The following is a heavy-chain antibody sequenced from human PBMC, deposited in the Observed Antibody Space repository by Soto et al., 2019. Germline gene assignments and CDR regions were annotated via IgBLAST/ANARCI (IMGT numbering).Heavy chain of an antibody. V-gene: IGHV3-21*01. CDR2: ISSSSGYI. Sequence: EVQLVESGGGLVKPGGSLRLSCAASGFTFSTYSMNWVRQAPGTGLEWVSYISSSSGYIYYADSVKGRFTISRDDAKNSLSLQMNSLRAEDTAVYYCARVRSYSYGQGYGMDVLGQGTTVTVPS. CDR1: GFTFSTYS. J-gene: IGHJ6*02. CDR3: ARVRSYSYGQGYGMDV. D-gene: IGHD5-18*01.